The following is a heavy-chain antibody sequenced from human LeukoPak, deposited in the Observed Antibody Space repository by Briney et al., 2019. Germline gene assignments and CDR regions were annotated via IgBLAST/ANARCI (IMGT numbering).Heavy chain of an antibody. CDR3: ARGPIVVVPAAVIAAAGSVFDY. J-gene: IGHJ4*02. Sequence: SETLSLTCTVSGGSISSYYWSWIRQPPGKGLEWIGYVYYSGSTNYNPSLKSRVTISVDTSKNQFSLKLSSVTAADTAVYYCARGPIVVVPAAVIAAAGSVFDYWGQGTLVTVSS. CDR1: GGSISSYY. D-gene: IGHD2-2*01. V-gene: IGHV4-59*01. CDR2: VYYSGST.